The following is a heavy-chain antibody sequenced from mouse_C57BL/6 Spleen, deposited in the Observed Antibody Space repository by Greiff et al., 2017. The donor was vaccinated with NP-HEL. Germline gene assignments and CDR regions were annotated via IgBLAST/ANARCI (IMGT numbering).Heavy chain of an antibody. CDR3: ARHGPIYYGNYEDYAMDY. Sequence: EVMLVESGGDLVKPGGSLKLSCAASGFTFSSYGMSWVRQTPDKRLEWVATISSGGSYTYYPDSVKGRFTISRDNAKNTLYLQMSSLKSEDTAMYYCARHGPIYYGNYEDYAMDYWGQGTSVTVSS. V-gene: IGHV5-6*01. CDR2: ISSGGSYT. CDR1: GFTFSSYG. D-gene: IGHD2-1*01. J-gene: IGHJ4*01.